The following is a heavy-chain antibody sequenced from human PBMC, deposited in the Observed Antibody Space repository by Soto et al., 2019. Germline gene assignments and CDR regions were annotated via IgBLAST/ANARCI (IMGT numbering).Heavy chain of an antibody. Sequence: SEILSLTCTVSGGSISSGGYYWSWIRQHPGKGLEWIGYIYYSGTTYYNPSLKSRVTISVDTSKNQFSLKLSFVSAADTALYYCARCSLVVVPAPGFDPWGRGTLVTVSS. CDR1: GGSISSGGYY. CDR2: IYYSGTT. D-gene: IGHD2-2*01. J-gene: IGHJ5*02. V-gene: IGHV4-31*03. CDR3: ARCSLVVVPAPGFDP.